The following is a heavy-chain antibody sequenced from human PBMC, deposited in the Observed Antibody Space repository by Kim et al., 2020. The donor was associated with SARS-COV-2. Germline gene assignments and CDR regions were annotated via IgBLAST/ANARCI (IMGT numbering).Heavy chain of an antibody. CDR3: ARNLVGDTDLGP. D-gene: IGHD1-26*01. J-gene: IGHJ5*02. V-gene: IGHV3-30*03. CDR1: GFTFSRHV. Sequence: GGSLRLSCAASGFTFSRHVMHWVRQAPGKGLEWVALISYEGSTQKYTDSVKGRFTVSRDNSKNTLFLQMNSLRPEDTAVYYCARNLVGDTDLGPWGQGTLFTVSS. CDR2: ISYEGSTQ.